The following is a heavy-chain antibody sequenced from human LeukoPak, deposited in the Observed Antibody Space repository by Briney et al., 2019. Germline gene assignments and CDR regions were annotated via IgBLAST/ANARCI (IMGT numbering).Heavy chain of an antibody. D-gene: IGHD1-20*01. J-gene: IGHJ4*02. Sequence: PGGSLRLSGAASGFTFSSYAMPWVRQAPGKGLEWVAVISYDGSNKYYADSVKGRFTISRDNSKNTLYLQMNSLRAEDTAVYYCARDLTAGGYFDYWGQGTLVTVSS. CDR3: ARDLTAGGYFDY. CDR1: GFTFSSYA. CDR2: ISYDGSNK. V-gene: IGHV3-30-3*01.